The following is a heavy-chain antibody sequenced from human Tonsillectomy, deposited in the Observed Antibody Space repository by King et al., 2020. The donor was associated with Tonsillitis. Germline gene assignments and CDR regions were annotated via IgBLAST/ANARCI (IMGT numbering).Heavy chain of an antibody. V-gene: IGHV3-33*05. CDR2: IPYDGNNK. D-gene: IGHD7-27*01. Sequence: VQLVESGGGVVQSGRSLRLSCAASGFRFSDYGMHWVRQAPGKGLEWVAIIPYDGNNKEYADSVKGRFTISRDNPKNTLYLQMNRLRAEDTAVYYCAKDLGSDWYFDLWGRGTMVTVSS. CDR3: AKDLGSDWYFDL. CDR1: GFRFSDYG. J-gene: IGHJ2*01.